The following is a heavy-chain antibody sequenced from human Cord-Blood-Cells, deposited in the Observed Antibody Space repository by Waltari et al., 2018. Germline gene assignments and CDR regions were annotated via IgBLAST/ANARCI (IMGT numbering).Heavy chain of an antibody. Sequence: EVQLVESGGGLVQPGGSLRLSCAASGFTFSSYWMSWVRQAPGKGLEWVANIKQDGSEKYYGDSVKGRFTISRDNAKNSLYLQMNSLRAEDTAVYYCARDNKQQLVPGDYWGQGTLVTVSS. V-gene: IGHV3-7*01. J-gene: IGHJ4*02. D-gene: IGHD6-13*01. CDR3: ARDNKQQLVPGDY. CDR1: GFTFSSYW. CDR2: IKQDGSEK.